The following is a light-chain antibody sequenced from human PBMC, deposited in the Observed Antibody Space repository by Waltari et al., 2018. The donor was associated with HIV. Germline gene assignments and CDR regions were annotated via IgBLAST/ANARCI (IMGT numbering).Light chain of an antibody. CDR1: SPNLGSNA. CDR2: KND. V-gene: IGLV1-47*01. CDR3: ATWDDSLSGVV. Sequence: QSVLTQPPSASGTPGQKVTISCSGSSPNLGSNAIFWYQHLPGAAPKLLMYKNDQRPSGVPDRFSGSKSGTSASLAISGLRSEDETDYTCATWDDSLSGVVFGGGTKLNVL. J-gene: IGLJ3*02.